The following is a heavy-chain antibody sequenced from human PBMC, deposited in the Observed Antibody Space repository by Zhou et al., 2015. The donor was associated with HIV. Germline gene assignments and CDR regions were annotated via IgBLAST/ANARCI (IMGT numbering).Heavy chain of an antibody. CDR3: ARDRTRSLFDY. D-gene: IGHD2-2*01. V-gene: IGHV3-11*06. CDR2: ISSSSSYI. J-gene: IGHJ4*02. Sequence: VQLVESGGGLVQPGRSLRLSCAASGFTFSDYYMSWIRQAPGKGLEWVSSISSSSSYIYYADSVKGRFTISRDNAKNSLYLQMNSLRAEDTAVYYCARDRTRSLFDYWGQGTLVTVSS. CDR1: GFTFSDYY.